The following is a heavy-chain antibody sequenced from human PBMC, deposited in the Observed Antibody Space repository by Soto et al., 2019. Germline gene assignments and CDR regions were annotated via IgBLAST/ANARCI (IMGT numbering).Heavy chain of an antibody. Sequence: SETLSLTCTVSGGSISSSSYYWGWIRQPPGQGLEWIGSIYYSGSTYSNPSLKRRFTTSGDTSKTQFSLKLSSVTAADTAVYYCARLRLEHYYYYYYGMDVWGQGTTVTVSS. CDR2: IYYSGST. J-gene: IGHJ6*02. CDR3: ARLRLEHYYYYYYGMDV. V-gene: IGHV4-39*01. D-gene: IGHD1-1*01. CDR1: GGSISSSSYY.